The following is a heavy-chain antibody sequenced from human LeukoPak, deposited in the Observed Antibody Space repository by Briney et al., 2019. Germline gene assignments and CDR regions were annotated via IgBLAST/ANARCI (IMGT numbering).Heavy chain of an antibody. D-gene: IGHD6-13*01. CDR1: GFTVSSNY. V-gene: IGHV3-66*01. Sequence: GGSLRLSCAASGFTVSSNYMSWVRQAPGEGLEWVAVIYSGGSTYYADSVKGRFTISRDNSKNTLYLQMNSLRAEDTAVYYCARDSNSSSWFDAFDIWGQGTMVTVSS. CDR3: ARDSNSSSWFDAFDI. J-gene: IGHJ3*02. CDR2: IYSGGST.